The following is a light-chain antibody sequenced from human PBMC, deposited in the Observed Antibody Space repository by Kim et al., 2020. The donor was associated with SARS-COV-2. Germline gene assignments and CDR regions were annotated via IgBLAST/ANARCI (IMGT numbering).Light chain of an antibody. CDR2: YDS. CDR1: NIGSKS. Sequence: SYELTQPPSVSVAPGKTARITCGGNNIGSKSVYWYQQKPGQAPVLVIYYDSDRPSGIPERFSGSNSGNTATLTISRVEAGDEADDYCHVWDSSSGDWVFGGGTQLTVL. CDR3: HVWDSSSGDWV. J-gene: IGLJ3*02. V-gene: IGLV3-21*04.